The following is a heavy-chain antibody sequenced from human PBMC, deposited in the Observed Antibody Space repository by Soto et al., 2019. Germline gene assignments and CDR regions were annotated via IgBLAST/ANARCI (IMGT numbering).Heavy chain of an antibody. J-gene: IGHJ6*02. CDR1: GGSISSYY. CDR2: IYTSGST. CDR3: ARGSYYGTGHHPPTDV. D-gene: IGHD3-10*01. Sequence: SETLSLTCTVSGGSISSYYWSWIRQPAGKGLEWIGRIYTSGSTNYNPSLKSRVTMSVDTSKNQFSLKLSSVTAADTAVYYCARGSYYGTGHHPPTDVWGQGTTVTVSS. V-gene: IGHV4-4*07.